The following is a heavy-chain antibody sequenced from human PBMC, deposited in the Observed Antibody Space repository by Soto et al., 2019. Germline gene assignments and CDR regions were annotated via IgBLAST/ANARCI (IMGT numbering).Heavy chain of an antibody. CDR2: ISHYGNT. CDR1: GGSMRNDDW. J-gene: IGHJ5*02. CDR3: ARNGDCTSGICYVGWFDP. V-gene: IGHV4-4*02. D-gene: IGHD2-2*01. Sequence: QVQLQESGPGLVEPSGTLSLTCGVSGGSMRNDDWWSWVRQTPGKGLEWIGEISHYGNTNYNPSLRSRVTMSIEPSKNQFSLKVRSVTAADTAMYYCARNGDCTSGICYVGWFDPWGQGTLVSVSS.